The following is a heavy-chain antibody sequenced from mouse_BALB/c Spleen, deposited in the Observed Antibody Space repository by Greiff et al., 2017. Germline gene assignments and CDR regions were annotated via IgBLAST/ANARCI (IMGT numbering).Heavy chain of an antibody. Sequence: VQLKQSGAELVRPGALVKLSCKASGFNIKDYYMHWVKQRPEQGLEWIGWIDPENGNTIYDPKFQGKASITADTSSNTAYLQLSSLTSEDTAVYYCARSRYDGRAMDYWGQGTSVTVSS. CDR3: ARSRYDGRAMDY. CDR1: GFNIKDYY. V-gene: IGHV14-1*02. CDR2: IDPENGNT. D-gene: IGHD2-14*01. J-gene: IGHJ4*01.